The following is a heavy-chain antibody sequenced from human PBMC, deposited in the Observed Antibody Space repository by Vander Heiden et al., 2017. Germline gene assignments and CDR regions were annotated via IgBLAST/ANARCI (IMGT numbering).Heavy chain of an antibody. CDR2: IDNSGST. Sequence: QLQLQESGPGLVKPSETLSLTCSVSGGSISSYFWSWLRQPPGKGREWIGYIDNSGSTDYNPSLKSRVTISRDTSKNQVSLKLNAVTAADTAIYYCVRDRFVAVPTAAQHYYGMDVWGQGTTVTVSS. V-gene: IGHV4-59*01. D-gene: IGHD2-2*01. CDR3: VRDRFVAVPTAAQHYYGMDV. J-gene: IGHJ6*02. CDR1: GGSISSYF.